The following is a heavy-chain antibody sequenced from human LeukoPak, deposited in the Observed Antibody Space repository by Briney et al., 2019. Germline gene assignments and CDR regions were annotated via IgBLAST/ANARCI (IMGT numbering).Heavy chain of an antibody. CDR3: ARGEVVPAAGGFDY. Sequence: SGTLSLTCAVSGGSISSSKWWSWVRQPPGKGLEWIGEIYHTGSTNYNPSLKSRVTISVDKSKNQFSLKLSSVTAADTAVYYCARGEVVPAAGGFDYWGQGTTVIVSS. J-gene: IGHJ4*03. CDR2: IYHTGST. D-gene: IGHD2-2*01. CDR1: GGSISSSKW. V-gene: IGHV4-4*02.